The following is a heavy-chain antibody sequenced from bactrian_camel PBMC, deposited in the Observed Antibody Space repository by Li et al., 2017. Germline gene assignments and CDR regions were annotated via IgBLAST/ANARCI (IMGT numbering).Heavy chain of an antibody. Sequence: HVQLVESGGGSVQAGGSLTLSSSNTYTYNRVGWFRQAPGKEREGVAAILTGGGPADYADSVKGRFTISQDNAKNILSLQMNSLKPEDTAMYYCAAAESGAPACYYTDFMVISEYNYWGQGTQVTVS. D-gene: IGHD4*01. V-gene: IGHV3S1*01. CDR3: AAAESGAPACYYTDFMVISEYNY. CDR2: ILTGGGPA. J-gene: IGHJ4*01. CDR1: YTYNR.